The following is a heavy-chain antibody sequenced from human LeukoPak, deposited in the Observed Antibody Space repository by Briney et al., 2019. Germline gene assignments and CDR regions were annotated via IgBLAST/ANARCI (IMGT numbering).Heavy chain of an antibody. CDR1: GGTFSSYA. J-gene: IGHJ4*02. Sequence: ASVKVSCKASGGTFSSYAISWVRQAPGQGLEWMGGIIPIFGTANYAQKFQGRVTITTDESTSTAYMELSSLRSEDTAVYYCASGAFTRNYWDYWGQGTLVTVSS. V-gene: IGHV1-69*05. D-gene: IGHD1-14*01. CDR2: IIPIFGTA. CDR3: ASGAFTRNYWDY.